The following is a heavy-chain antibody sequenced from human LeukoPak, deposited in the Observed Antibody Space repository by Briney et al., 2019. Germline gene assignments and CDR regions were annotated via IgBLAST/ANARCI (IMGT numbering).Heavy chain of an antibody. Sequence: PSETLSLTCTVSGGAISSYYWSWIRQPPGKGLEWIGYIYYSGSTNYNPSLKSRVTISVDTSKNQFSLKLSSVTAADTAVYYCARVGTYGAGSYLSWLDYWGQGTLVTVSS. CDR1: GGAISSYY. CDR3: ARVGTYGAGSYLSWLDY. D-gene: IGHD3-10*01. J-gene: IGHJ4*02. CDR2: IYYSGST. V-gene: IGHV4-59*01.